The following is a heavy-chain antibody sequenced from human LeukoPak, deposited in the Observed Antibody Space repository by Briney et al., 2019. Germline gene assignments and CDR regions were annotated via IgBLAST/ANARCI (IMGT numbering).Heavy chain of an antibody. D-gene: IGHD3-16*01. V-gene: IGHV3-9*01. CDR2: ISWNSGSI. J-gene: IGHJ6*03. CDR3: SKGGTSDHKYYYYYYMDV. Sequence: QSGRSLRLSCAASGFTFDDYAIHWVRHAPGKGLEWVSGISWNSGSIGYADSVKGRFTISRDNAKNSLYLQMNSLRAEDTALYYCSKGGTSDHKYYYYYYMDVWDKGTTVTVSS. CDR1: GFTFDDYA.